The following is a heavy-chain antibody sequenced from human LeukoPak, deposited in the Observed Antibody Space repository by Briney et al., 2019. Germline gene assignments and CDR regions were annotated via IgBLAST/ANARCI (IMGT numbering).Heavy chain of an antibody. Sequence: GGSLRLSCVASGFSLSSYWMYWVRQAPGKGLMYISRNNGDGSTTNYADVVKGRFTMSRDNVKNTLYLQMNSLRVEDTAVYYCARDPRNVGLAPWGQGTLVTVSS. CDR3: ARDPRNVGLAP. V-gene: IGHV3-74*01. CDR2: NNGDGSTT. CDR1: GFSLSSYW. J-gene: IGHJ5*02. D-gene: IGHD2-15*01.